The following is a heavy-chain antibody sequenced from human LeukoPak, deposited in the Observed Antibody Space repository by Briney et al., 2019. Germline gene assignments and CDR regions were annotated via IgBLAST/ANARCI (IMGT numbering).Heavy chain of an antibody. CDR3: ARWGLGPSFDY. CDR1: GFTFGNYA. V-gene: IGHV3-23*01. D-gene: IGHD1-26*01. CDR2: ISGNGGHT. J-gene: IGHJ4*02. Sequence: GGSLRLSCAASGFTFGNYAMSWVRQAPGEGLEWVSAISGNGGHTYYADSVKGRFTISRDNAKNSLYLQLNSLRVEDTAVYYCARWGLGPSFDYWGRGTLVTVSS.